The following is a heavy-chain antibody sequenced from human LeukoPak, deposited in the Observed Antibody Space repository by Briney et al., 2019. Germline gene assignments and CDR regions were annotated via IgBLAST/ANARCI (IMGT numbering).Heavy chain of an antibody. CDR2: IRGDGSDA. CDR3: ARDWFHAIDY. CDR1: GFTFSDTW. V-gene: IGHV3-74*01. D-gene: IGHD2/OR15-2a*01. Sequence: PGGSLRLSCVASGFTFSDTWMHWVRQVPGKGLVWVSRIRGDGSDARYAESVKGRFTISRDNAKNTLYLQMNSLRDEDTAVYYCARDWFHAIDYWGQGTLVTVSS. J-gene: IGHJ4*02.